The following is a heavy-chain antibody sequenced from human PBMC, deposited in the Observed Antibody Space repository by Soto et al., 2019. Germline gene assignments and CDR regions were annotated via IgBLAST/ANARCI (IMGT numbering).Heavy chain of an antibody. J-gene: IGHJ4*02. CDR1: GFTFGSYG. CDR2: IRFDGSNE. V-gene: IGHV3-33*01. D-gene: IGHD1-1*01. Sequence: QVQLVESGGGGVQPGRSLRLSCAASGFTFGSYGMHWFRQAPGKGLEWVAIIRFDGSNENYADSVKGRFTISRDNSKNTLYLQMHSLRSEDTAVYYCARTVYNLGSWGQGTLVTVSS. CDR3: ARTVYNLGS.